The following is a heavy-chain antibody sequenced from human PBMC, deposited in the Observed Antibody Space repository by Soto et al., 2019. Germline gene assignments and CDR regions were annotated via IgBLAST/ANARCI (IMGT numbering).Heavy chain of an antibody. Sequence: SETLSLTCAVYGGSFSGYYWSWIRHPPGKGLEWIGEINHSGSSNYNPSLKSRVTISVDTSKNQFSLKLSSVTAADTAVYYCARGQRRFLEWTGKGFDPGGQGTLVTV. CDR1: GGSFSGYY. V-gene: IGHV4-34*01. J-gene: IGHJ5*02. D-gene: IGHD3-3*01. CDR3: ARGQRRFLEWTGKGFDP. CDR2: INHSGSS.